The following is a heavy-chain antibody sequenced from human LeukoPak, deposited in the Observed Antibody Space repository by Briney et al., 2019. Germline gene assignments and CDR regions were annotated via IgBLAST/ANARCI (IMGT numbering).Heavy chain of an antibody. CDR1: GFTFSGYW. Sequence: GGSLRLSCAASGFTFSGYWMSWVRQTPEKGLEWVANIKQDGNEKYYVDSVKGRFTISRDNAKNSLYLQMNSLRADDTAVYYCARDKIVGPTTLDHWGQGTLVTVSS. CDR2: IKQDGNEK. D-gene: IGHD1-26*01. J-gene: IGHJ4*02. CDR3: ARDKIVGPTTLDH. V-gene: IGHV3-7*01.